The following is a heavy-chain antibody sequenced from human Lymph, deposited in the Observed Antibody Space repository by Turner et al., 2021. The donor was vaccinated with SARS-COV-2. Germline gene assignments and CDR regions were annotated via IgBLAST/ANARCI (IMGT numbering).Heavy chain of an antibody. V-gene: IGHV3-30*18. CDR2: ISYDGSNK. Sequence: QEQLVESGGGVVQPGRSLRLSCAASGFTFSSYGMHWVRQAPGKGLEWVAVISYDGSNKYYADSVKGRFTISRDNSKNTLYLQMNSLRAEDTAVYYCAKVRSIFGVVIGGMDVWGQGTTVTVSS. D-gene: IGHD3-3*01. J-gene: IGHJ6*02. CDR1: GFTFSSYG. CDR3: AKVRSIFGVVIGGMDV.